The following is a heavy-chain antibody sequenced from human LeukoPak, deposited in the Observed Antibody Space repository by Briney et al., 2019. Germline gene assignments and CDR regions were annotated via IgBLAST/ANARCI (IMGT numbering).Heavy chain of an antibody. CDR2: IYYSGST. D-gene: IGHD3-16*02. CDR1: GGSISSSSYY. CDR3: ARGSIIADYYYYYMDV. J-gene: IGHJ6*03. Sequence: SETLSLTCTVSGGSISSSSYYWGWIRQPPGKGLEWIGSIYYSGSTYYNPSLKSRVTISVDTSKNQFSLKLSSVTAADTAVYYCARGSIIADYYYYYMDVWGKGTTVTVSS. V-gene: IGHV4-39*07.